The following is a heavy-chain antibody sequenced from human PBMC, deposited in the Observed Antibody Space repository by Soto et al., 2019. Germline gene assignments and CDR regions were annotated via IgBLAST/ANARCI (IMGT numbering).Heavy chain of an antibody. CDR2: FDPEDGET. CDR1: GYTLTELS. Sequence: ASVKVSCKVSGYTLTELSMHWVRQAPGKGLEWMGGFDPEDGETIYAQKFQGRVTMTEDTSTDTAYMELSSLRSEDTAVYYCATGPYYYDSSGYYWGAFDYWGQGTLVTVSS. D-gene: IGHD3-22*01. CDR3: ATGPYYYDSSGYYWGAFDY. J-gene: IGHJ4*02. V-gene: IGHV1-24*01.